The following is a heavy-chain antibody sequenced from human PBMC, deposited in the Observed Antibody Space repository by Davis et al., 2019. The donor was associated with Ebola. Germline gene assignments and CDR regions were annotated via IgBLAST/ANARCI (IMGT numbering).Heavy chain of an antibody. V-gene: IGHV3-7*01. CDR3: ARDNYWKLDY. CDR1: GFTFSESW. D-gene: IGHD4-11*01. J-gene: IGHJ4*02. Sequence: GESLKISCAASGFTFSESWMAWVRQAPGKGLEWLANMLHDGSEKYSAGPVKGRFTISRDNARNSFYLQMNSLRVEDTAVYYCARDNYWKLDYGGQGILVTVSS. CDR2: MLHDGSEK.